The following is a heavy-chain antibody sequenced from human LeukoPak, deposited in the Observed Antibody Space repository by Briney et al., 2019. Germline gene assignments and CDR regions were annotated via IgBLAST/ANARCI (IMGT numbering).Heavy chain of an antibody. J-gene: IGHJ5*02. Sequence: SETLSLTCTVSGDSISDYYWSWIRQPLGKGLEWIGEVYYSGSTHYYPFLKSRVTISIDTSKNEFSLRLTSVTAADTAVYYCARELDGNGGWFDPWGQGTLVTVSS. V-gene: IGHV4-59*01. CDR2: VYYSGST. CDR1: GDSISDYY. CDR3: ARELDGNGGWFDP. D-gene: IGHD5-24*01.